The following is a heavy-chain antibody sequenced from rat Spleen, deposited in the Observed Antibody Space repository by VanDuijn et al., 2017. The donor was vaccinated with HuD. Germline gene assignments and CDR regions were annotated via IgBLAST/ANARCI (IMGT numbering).Heavy chain of an antibody. Sequence: EVQLVESGGGLVQPGRSLRLSCAASGFTFSSSGMHWIRQAPTKGLEWVASISPSAAYTYYRDSVKGRFTLSRDNAKSTLYLQMDSLRSEDTATYYCARPNYGGYWFPYWGQGTLVTVSS. D-gene: IGHD1-11*01. J-gene: IGHJ3*01. CDR2: ISPSAAYT. CDR3: ARPNYGGYWFPY. CDR1: GFTFSSSG. V-gene: IGHV5-19*01.